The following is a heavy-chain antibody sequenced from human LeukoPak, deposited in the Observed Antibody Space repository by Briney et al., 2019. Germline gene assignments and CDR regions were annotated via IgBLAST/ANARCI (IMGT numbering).Heavy chain of an antibody. CDR3: ARHRDSSGWYDFDY. D-gene: IGHD6-19*01. V-gene: IGHV4-39*01. CDR2: IYYSGST. Sequence: GSLRLSCAASGVTFTSYGVSWVRQPPGKGLEWIGSIYYSGSTYYNPSLKSRVSISVDTSKDQFSLKLSSVTAADTAVYYCARHRDSSGWYDFDYWGQGTLVTVSS. J-gene: IGHJ4*02. CDR1: GVTFTSYG.